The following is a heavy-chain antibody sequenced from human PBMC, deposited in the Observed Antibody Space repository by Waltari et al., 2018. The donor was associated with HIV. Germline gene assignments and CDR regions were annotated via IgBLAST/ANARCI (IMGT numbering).Heavy chain of an antibody. J-gene: IGHJ6*02. CDR3: ARTIFGVMITSDYFYGLDV. V-gene: IGHV3-30-3*01. CDR1: GFIFGDYA. CDR2: ISFDGNNA. D-gene: IGHD3-3*01. Sequence: QEQLVASGGGVAQPGRSLRLPCSASGFIFGDYALHWVRQAPGKGLEWVGLISFDGNNAYYADSVKGRFTISRDNSKNTMSLQMNSLRSDDTALYYCARTIFGVMITSDYFYGLDVWGQGTTVTVS.